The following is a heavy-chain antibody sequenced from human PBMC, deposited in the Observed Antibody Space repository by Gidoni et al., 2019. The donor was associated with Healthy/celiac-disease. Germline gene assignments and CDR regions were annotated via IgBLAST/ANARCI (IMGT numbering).Heavy chain of an antibody. CDR1: GWSFSGYY. J-gene: IGHJ4*02. CDR2: INHSGST. CDR3: ARNCSSTSCYGTYFDY. D-gene: IGHD2-2*01. V-gene: IGHV4-34*01. Sequence: QVQLQQWGAGLLKPSETLSLTCAVHGWSFSGYYWSWIRQPPGKGLEWIGEINHSGSTNYNPSLKSRVTISVDTSKNQFSLKLSSVTAADTAVYYCARNCSSTSCYGTYFDYWGQGTLVTVSS.